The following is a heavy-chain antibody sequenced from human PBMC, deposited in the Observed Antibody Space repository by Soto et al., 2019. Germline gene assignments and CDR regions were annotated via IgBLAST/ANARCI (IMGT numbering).Heavy chain of an antibody. CDR2: IIPIFGTA. D-gene: IGHD3-22*01. Sequence: SVKVSCKASGGTFSSYAISWVRQAPGQGLEWMGGIIPIFGTANYAQKFQGRVTITADESTSTAYMELSSLRSEDTAVYYCARPRGYYYDSSGYYLFDYWGQGTLVTVSS. CDR1: GGTFSSYA. J-gene: IGHJ4*02. CDR3: ARPRGYYYDSSGYYLFDY. V-gene: IGHV1-69*13.